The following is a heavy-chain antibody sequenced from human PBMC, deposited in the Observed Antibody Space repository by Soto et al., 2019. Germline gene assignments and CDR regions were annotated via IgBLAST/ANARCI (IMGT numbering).Heavy chain of an antibody. CDR1: GGSISKFY. CDR2: VYATGTT. Sequence: SETLSLTCNVSGGSISKFYWAWIRKTAGNGLEWMGRVYATGTTDYNPSLRSRVAMSVDISKKTFSLRLRSVTGADSGVYYCVRDGSKSLRDWFDPWGQGILVTSPQ. J-gene: IGHJ5*02. CDR3: VRDGSKSLRDWFDP. V-gene: IGHV4-4*07.